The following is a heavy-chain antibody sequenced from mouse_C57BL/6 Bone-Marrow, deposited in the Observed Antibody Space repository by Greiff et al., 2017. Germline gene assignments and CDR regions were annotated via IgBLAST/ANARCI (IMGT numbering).Heavy chain of an antibody. J-gene: IGHJ1*03. CDR1: GYTFTSYG. CDR3: ARDDYYGSSYSYWYFDV. Sequence: VQLQESGAELARPGASVKLSCKASGYTFTSYGISWVKQRTGQGLEWIGEIYPRSGNTYYNEKFKGKATLTADKSSSTAYMELRSLTSEDSAVYFCARDDYYGSSYSYWYFDVWGTGTTVTVSS. D-gene: IGHD1-1*01. V-gene: IGHV1-81*01. CDR2: IYPRSGNT.